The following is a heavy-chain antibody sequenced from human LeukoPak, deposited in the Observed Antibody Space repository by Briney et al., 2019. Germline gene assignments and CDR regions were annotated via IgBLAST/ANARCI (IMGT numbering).Heavy chain of an antibody. CDR2: IYHSGST. CDR1: GGSISSGGYS. V-gene: IGHV4-30-2*01. Sequence: SETLSLTCAVSGGSISSGGYSWSWIRQPPGKGLEWIGYIYHSGSTYYNPSLKSRVTISVDRSKNQFSLKLSSVTAADTAVYYCARGNDYGDYGGWFDPWGQGTLVTVSS. D-gene: IGHD4-17*01. CDR3: ARGNDYGDYGGWFDP. J-gene: IGHJ5*02.